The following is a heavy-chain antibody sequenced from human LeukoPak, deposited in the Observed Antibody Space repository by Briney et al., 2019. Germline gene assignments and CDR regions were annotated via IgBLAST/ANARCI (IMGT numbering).Heavy chain of an antibody. Sequence: GGSLRLSCAASGFTFSSYAMHWVRQAPGKGLEWVAVISYDGSNKYYADSVKGRFTISRDNSKNTLYLQMNSLRAEDTAVYYCARDPKKWEPDYFDYWGQGTLVTVSS. J-gene: IGHJ4*02. V-gene: IGHV3-30-3*01. CDR2: ISYDGSNK. CDR1: GFTFSSYA. D-gene: IGHD1-26*01. CDR3: ARDPKKWEPDYFDY.